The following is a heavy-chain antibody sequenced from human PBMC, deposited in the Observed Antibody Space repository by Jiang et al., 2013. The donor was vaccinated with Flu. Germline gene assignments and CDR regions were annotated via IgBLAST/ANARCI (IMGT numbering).Heavy chain of an antibody. D-gene: IGHD3-3*01. CDR3: ARDSGVAELVGDWFDP. CDR1: GYTFTGYY. Sequence: GAEVKKPGASVKVSCKASGYTFTGYYMHWVRQAPGQGLEWMGWINPNSGGTNYAQKFQGWVTMTRDTSISTAYMELSRLRSDDTAVYYCARDSGVAELVGDWFDPGAREPWSPSPQ. CDR2: INPNSGGT. V-gene: IGHV1-2*04. J-gene: IGHJ5*02.